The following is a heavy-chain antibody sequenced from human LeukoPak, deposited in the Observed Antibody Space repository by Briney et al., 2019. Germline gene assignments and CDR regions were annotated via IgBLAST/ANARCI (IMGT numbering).Heavy chain of an antibody. V-gene: IGHV3-23*01. CDR1: EFAFSSYS. J-gene: IGHJ4*02. CDR2: ITSSGSNT. CDR3: AKRDTSGSYYFDY. D-gene: IGHD3-22*01. Sequence: GGSLRLSCAASEFAFSSYSMSWVRQAPGKGLEWVSAITSSGSNTYFADSVKGRFTISRDNSKNTLCLQMNSLRAEDTAVYLCAKRDTSGSYYFDYWGQGTLVTVSS.